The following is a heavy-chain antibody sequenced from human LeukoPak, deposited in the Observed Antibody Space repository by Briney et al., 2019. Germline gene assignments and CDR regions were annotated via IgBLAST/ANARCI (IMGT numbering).Heavy chain of an antibody. Sequence: GASVKVSCKASGYTFTSYGISWVRQAPGQGLEWMGGIIPIFGTANYAQKFQGRVTITADESTSTAYMELSSLRSEDTAVYYCARETDILTGYSHLYFDYWGQGTLVTVSS. CDR1: GYTFTSYG. CDR3: ARETDILTGYSHLYFDY. J-gene: IGHJ4*02. V-gene: IGHV1-69*13. D-gene: IGHD3-9*01. CDR2: IIPIFGTA.